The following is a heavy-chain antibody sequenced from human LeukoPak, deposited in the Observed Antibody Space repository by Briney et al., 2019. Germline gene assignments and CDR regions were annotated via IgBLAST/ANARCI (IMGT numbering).Heavy chain of an antibody. J-gene: IGHJ4*02. V-gene: IGHV3-30*18. CDR1: GFTFSNYG. D-gene: IGHD3-22*01. CDR2: ISNDGGNK. CDR3: AKLSQYYESSAYMDY. Sequence: GGSLRLSCAVAGFTFSNYGMHWVRQAPGKGLEWVAVISNDGGNKYSADSVKGRFTISRDNSKNTLYLQMNSLTVEDTALYYCAKLSQYYESSAYMDYWGQGTLVSVSS.